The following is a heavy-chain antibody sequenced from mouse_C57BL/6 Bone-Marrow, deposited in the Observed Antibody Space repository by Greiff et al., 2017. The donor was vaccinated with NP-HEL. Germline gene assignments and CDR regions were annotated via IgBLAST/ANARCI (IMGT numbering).Heavy chain of an antibody. D-gene: IGHD1-1*01. J-gene: IGHJ4*01. V-gene: IGHV5-6*01. CDR1: GFTLSSYG. CDR2: ISSGGSYT. CDR3: ARHYYGSSYGSYAMDY. Sequence: EVKLVESGGDLVKPGGSLKLSCAASGFTLSSYGMSWVRQTPDKRLEWVATISSGGSYTYYPDSVKGRFTISRDNAKNTLYLQMSSLKSEDTAMYYCARHYYGSSYGSYAMDYWGQGTSVTVSS.